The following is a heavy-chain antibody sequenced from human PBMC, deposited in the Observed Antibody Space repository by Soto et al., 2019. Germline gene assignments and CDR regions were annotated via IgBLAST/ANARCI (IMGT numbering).Heavy chain of an antibody. J-gene: IGHJ6*02. V-gene: IGHV3-30-3*01. CDR1: GFTFSSYA. Sequence: GGSLRLSCAASGFTFSSYAMHWVRQAPGKGLEWVAVISFGGDNKYYADSVKGRFTISRDNSKNTLFLHMGRLRAEDTAMYYCATKARVTNYLYYGMDVWGLGTTVTVSS. CDR2: ISFGGDNK. CDR3: ATKARVTNYLYYGMDV. D-gene: IGHD2-21*02.